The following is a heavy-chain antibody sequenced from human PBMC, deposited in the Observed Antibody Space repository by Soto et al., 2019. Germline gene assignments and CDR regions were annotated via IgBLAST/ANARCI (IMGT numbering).Heavy chain of an antibody. V-gene: IGHV3-15*01. J-gene: IGHJ5*02. CDR2: IKSRADGETK. D-gene: IGHD6-6*01. CDR1: GFTFSHAW. CDR3: TVIKRRDQYCTSGYRFDP. Sequence: EMHLVDSGGGLVKPGGSLRLSCAASGFTFSHAWMSWVRQAPGKGLEWVGRIKSRADGETKDSGAPVRGRFTISRDDSKHTLYLQMNSLKTEDTAIYYFTVIKRRDQYCTSGYRFDPGGPGTLVTVSS.